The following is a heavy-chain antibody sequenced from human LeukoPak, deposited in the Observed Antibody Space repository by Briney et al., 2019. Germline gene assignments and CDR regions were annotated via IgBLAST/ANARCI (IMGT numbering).Heavy chain of an antibody. CDR2: IYSGGST. J-gene: IGHJ3*02. CDR3: ARVDGYRDAFDI. Sequence: GGSLRLSCAASGFTVSSNYMSWVRQAPGKGLEWVSVIYSGGSTYYADSVKGRFTISRDNSKNTLYLQMNSLRAEGTAVYYCARVDGYRDAFDIWGQGTMVTVSS. D-gene: IGHD5-18*01. V-gene: IGHV3-53*01. CDR1: GFTVSSNY.